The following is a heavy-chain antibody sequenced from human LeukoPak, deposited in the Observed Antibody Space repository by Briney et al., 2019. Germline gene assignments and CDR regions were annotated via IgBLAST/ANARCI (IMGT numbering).Heavy chain of an antibody. CDR1: GFTFGDYA. Sequence: GGSLRLSCTASGFTFGDYAMSWFRQAPGKGLEWVGFIRSKAYGGTTEYAASVKGRFTISRDNSKNTLYLQMNSLRAEDTAVYYCAKDRNPRGSSGSDYWGQGTLVTVSS. D-gene: IGHD6-13*01. J-gene: IGHJ4*02. CDR3: AKDRNPRGSSGSDY. V-gene: IGHV3-49*03. CDR2: IRSKAYGGTT.